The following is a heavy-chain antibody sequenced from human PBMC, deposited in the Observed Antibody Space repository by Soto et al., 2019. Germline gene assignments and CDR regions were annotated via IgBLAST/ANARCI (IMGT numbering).Heavy chain of an antibody. D-gene: IGHD2-15*01. V-gene: IGHV4-28*07. CDR1: GYSISSRNG. Sequence: QVQLQESGPGLVKPSAILSLTCGVAGYSISSRNGCGWIRKPPGTGLEWIGAIYYSGSTYYHPSLQSLVTMSVDTSKNQCYLNLSAVSAGDTGVDYCVRGQLLLKYWGQGTLVTVSP. J-gene: IGHJ4*02. CDR3: VRGQLLLKY. CDR2: IYYSGST.